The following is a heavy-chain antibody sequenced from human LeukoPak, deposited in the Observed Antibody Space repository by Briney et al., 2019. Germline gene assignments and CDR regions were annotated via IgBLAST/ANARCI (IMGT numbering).Heavy chain of an antibody. D-gene: IGHD3-22*01. V-gene: IGHV3-21*01. CDR3: ARDSTPYDSSGYCYDY. J-gene: IGHJ4*02. CDR1: GFIFRSYA. Sequence: GGSLRLSCAASGFIFRSYAMNWVRQAPGKGLEWVSSISTGSSYIYYADSVKGRFTISRENAKNSLYLQMNSLRAEDTAVYYCARDSTPYDSSGYCYDYWGQGTLVTVSS. CDR2: ISTGSSYI.